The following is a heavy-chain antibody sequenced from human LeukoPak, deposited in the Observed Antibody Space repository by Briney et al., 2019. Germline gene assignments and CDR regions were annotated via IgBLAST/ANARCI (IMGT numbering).Heavy chain of an antibody. CDR3: AKERGDYVWGSYRYTAHAFDI. J-gene: IGHJ3*02. CDR2: ISGSGGST. V-gene: IGHV3-23*01. D-gene: IGHD3-16*02. Sequence: GGSLTLSCAASVFPYDDYAVLCARQATGRGLVWVSAISGSGGSTYYADSVKGRFTICRDNSKNTLYLQMNSLRAEDTAVYYCAKERGDYVWGSYRYTAHAFDIWGQGTMVTVSS. CDR1: VFPYDDYA.